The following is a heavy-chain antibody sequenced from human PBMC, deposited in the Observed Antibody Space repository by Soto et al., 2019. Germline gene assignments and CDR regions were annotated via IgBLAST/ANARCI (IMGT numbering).Heavy chain of an antibody. CDR2: IYRGETT. V-gene: IGHV4-4*08. CDR1: GGSIRSYY. Sequence: SETLSLTCTVSGGSIRSYYWSLIRQPPGKGLEWIGYIYRGETTKYNPSLKSRLTISVDTYKKQFSLKHTSVTDADTAAYFCASGDNQEPVDYWGRGTLVTVSS. D-gene: IGHD4-17*01. CDR3: ASGDNQEPVDY. J-gene: IGHJ4*02.